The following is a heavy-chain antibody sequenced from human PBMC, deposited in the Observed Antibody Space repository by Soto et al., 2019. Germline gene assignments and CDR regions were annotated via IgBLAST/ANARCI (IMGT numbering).Heavy chain of an antibody. J-gene: IGHJ4*02. CDR2: ISSSSSTI. D-gene: IGHD3-22*01. Sequence: GGSLRLSCAASGFTFSSYSMNWVRQAPGKGLEWVSYISSSSSTIYYADSVKGRFTITRDNAKNSLYQQMNSLRAEDAAVYYCARGPIYYYDSSGYYYFDYWGQGTLVTVSS. CDR3: ARGPIYYYDSSGYYYFDY. V-gene: IGHV3-48*04. CDR1: GFTFSSYS.